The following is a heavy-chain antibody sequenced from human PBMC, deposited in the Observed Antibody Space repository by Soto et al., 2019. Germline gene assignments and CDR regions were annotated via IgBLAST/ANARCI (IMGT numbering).Heavy chain of an antibody. D-gene: IGHD6-13*01. V-gene: IGHV4-34*01. Sequence: KGLEWIGEINHSGSTNYNPSLKSRVTISVDTSKNQFSLKLSSVTAADTAVYYCARGLIAAAGTGRWFDPWGQGTLVTVSS. J-gene: IGHJ5*02. CDR3: ARGLIAAAGTGRWFDP. CDR2: INHSGST.